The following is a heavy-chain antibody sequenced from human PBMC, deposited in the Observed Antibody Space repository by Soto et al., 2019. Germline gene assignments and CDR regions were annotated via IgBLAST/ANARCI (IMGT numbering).Heavy chain of an antibody. CDR1: AFTFSDYP. Sequence: QVSLVESGGGVVQPGRSLRLSCAASAFTFSDYPMHWVRQAPGKGLEWVAVISHDGDNKYYGDSVKGRFTISRDDSENTVYLQMKSLRPEDSAVYYCARDWGAMDVWGQGTTVTVSS. V-gene: IGHV3-30-3*01. D-gene: IGHD3-16*01. CDR2: ISHDGDNK. J-gene: IGHJ6*02. CDR3: ARDWGAMDV.